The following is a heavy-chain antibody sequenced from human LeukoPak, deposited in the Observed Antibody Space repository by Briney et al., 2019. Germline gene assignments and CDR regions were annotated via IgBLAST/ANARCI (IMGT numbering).Heavy chain of an antibody. J-gene: IGHJ6*03. Sequence: GGSLRLSCVASGFTFHDYAMGWVRQAPGQGLEWVSGINWNGDSTAYADSVKGRFTISRDNAKNSLYLQVNSLRAEDAAFYYCARSGRRGALVPAALFDTRYYFYYYMDVWGKGTTVSVSS. V-gene: IGHV3-20*04. D-gene: IGHD2-2*01. CDR1: GFTFHDYA. CDR2: INWNGDST. CDR3: ARSGRRGALVPAALFDTRYYFYYYMDV.